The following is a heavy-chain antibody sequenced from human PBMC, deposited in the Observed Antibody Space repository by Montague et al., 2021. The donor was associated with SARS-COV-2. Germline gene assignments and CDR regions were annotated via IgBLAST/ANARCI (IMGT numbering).Heavy chain of an antibody. J-gene: IGHJ5*02. D-gene: IGHD1-20*01. Sequence: SETLSLTCSVSGGSISSYYWSWIRQSPGKGLEWIGYILHSGITXXXPSXKGRVTISVDMSKNQFSLQLNSVTAADSAVYYCARTEYNWNDWFDPWGQGTLVTVSS. V-gene: IGHV4-59*13. CDR2: ILHSGIT. CDR1: GGSISSYY. CDR3: ARTEYNWNDWFDP.